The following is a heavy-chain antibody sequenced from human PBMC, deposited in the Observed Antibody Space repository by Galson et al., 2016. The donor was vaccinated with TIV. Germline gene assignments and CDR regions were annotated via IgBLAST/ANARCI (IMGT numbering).Heavy chain of an antibody. V-gene: IGHV3-66*02. D-gene: IGHD2-15*01. Sequence: LRLSCAASGLSVSINYMTWVRQAPGKGLEWVSLISNGGNTYYPDSVKGRFTISRDNSKNTLYLQMNSLRVEDTAVYYCARDRVVDATYYYYYYGMDVWGQGTAVTVSS. CDR2: ISNGGNT. CDR1: GLSVSINY. CDR3: ARDRVVDATYYYYYYGMDV. J-gene: IGHJ6*02.